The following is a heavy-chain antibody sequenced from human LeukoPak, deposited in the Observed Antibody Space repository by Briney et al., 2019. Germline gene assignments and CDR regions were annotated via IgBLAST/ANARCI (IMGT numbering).Heavy chain of an antibody. J-gene: IGHJ6*03. D-gene: IGHD3-10*01. CDR1: GYTFTSYY. V-gene: IGHV1-46*01. CDR3: ARDHEPMGAYYYYMDV. CDR2: INPSGGST. Sequence: ASVKVSCKASGYTFTSYYMHWVRQAPGQGLEWMGIINPSGGSTSYAQKFQGRVTMTRDTSTSTVYMELSSLRSEDTAVYYCARDHEPMGAYYYYMDVWGKGTTVTISS.